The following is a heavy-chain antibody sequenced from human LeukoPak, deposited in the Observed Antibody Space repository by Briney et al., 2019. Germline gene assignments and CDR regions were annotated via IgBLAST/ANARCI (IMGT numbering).Heavy chain of an antibody. D-gene: IGHD3-3*01. Sequence: GGSLRLSCAASGFTFDDYAMHWVRHAPGKGLEWVPLISGDGGSTYYADSVKGRFTISRDNSKNSLYLQMNSLRTEDTALYYCAEDIDFWNPWDAFDIWGQGTMVTVSS. CDR2: ISGDGGST. CDR1: GFTFDDYA. J-gene: IGHJ3*02. CDR3: AEDIDFWNPWDAFDI. V-gene: IGHV3-43*02.